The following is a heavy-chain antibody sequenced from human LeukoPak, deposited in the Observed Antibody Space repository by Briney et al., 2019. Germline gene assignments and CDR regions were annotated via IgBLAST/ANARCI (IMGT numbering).Heavy chain of an antibody. CDR2: INAGNGNT. CDR3: ARVVGATSYYYYGMDV. CDR1: GYTFTSYA. Sequence: ASVKVSCKASGYTFTSYAMHWVRQAPGQRLEWMGWINAGNGNTKYSQKFQGRVTITRDTSASTAYMELSSLRSEDTAVYYCARVVGATSYYYYGMDVWGQGTTVTVSS. D-gene: IGHD1-26*01. J-gene: IGHJ6*02. V-gene: IGHV1-3*01.